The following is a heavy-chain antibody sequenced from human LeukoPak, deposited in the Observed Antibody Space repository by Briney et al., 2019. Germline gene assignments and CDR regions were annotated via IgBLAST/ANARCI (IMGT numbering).Heavy chain of an antibody. CDR1: GFTFSSYA. CDR3: AKRPNYYDSSGSGYYFDY. V-gene: IGHV3-23*01. D-gene: IGHD3-22*01. J-gene: IGHJ4*02. Sequence: GGSLRLSCAASGFTFSSYAMSWVRQAPGKGLEWVSAISGSGGSTYYADSVKGRFTISRVNSKNTLYLQMNSLRAEDTAVYYCAKRPNYYDSSGSGYYFDYWGQGTLVTVSS. CDR2: ISGSGGST.